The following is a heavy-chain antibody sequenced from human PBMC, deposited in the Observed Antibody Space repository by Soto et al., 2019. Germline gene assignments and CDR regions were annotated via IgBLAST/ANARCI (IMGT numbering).Heavy chain of an antibody. J-gene: IGHJ4*02. CDR3: AREGVDIVATTRFDY. V-gene: IGHV1-69*13. Sequence: GASVKASCKASGGTFSSYAISWVRQAPGQGLEWMGGIIPIFGTANYAQKFQGRVTITADESTSTAYMELSSLRSEDTAVYYCAREGVDIVATTRFDYWGQGTLVTVSS. CDR2: IIPIFGTA. D-gene: IGHD5-12*01. CDR1: GGTFSSYA.